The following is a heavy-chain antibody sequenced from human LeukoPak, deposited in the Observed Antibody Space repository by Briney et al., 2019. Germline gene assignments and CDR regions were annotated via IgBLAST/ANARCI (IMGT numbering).Heavy chain of an antibody. J-gene: IGHJ4*02. V-gene: IGHV4-39*01. Sequence: SETLSLTCTVSGGSISSSSYYWGWIRQPPGKGLEWIGSIYYSGSTYYNPSLKSRVTISVDTSKNQFSLKLSSVTAADTAVYYCARHHRRVGVATIRMGFDYWGQGTLVTVSS. CDR1: GGSISSSSYY. D-gene: IGHD5-12*01. CDR3: ARHHRRVGVATIRMGFDY. CDR2: IYYSGST.